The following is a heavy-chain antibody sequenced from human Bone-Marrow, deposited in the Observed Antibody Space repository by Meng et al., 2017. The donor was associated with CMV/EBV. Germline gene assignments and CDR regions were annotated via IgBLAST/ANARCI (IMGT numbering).Heavy chain of an antibody. CDR2: INPNSGGT. V-gene: IGHV1-2*02. D-gene: IGHD3-10*01. J-gene: IGHJ6*02. CDR1: VYTFTGYY. CDR3: ARVTGSTMVRGVITKGYGMDV. Sequence: ASVKVSCKASVYTFTGYYMHWVRQAPGQGLEWMGWINPNSGGTNYAQKFQGRVTMTRDTSISTAYMELSRLRSDDTAVYYCARVTGSTMVRGVITKGYGMDVWGQGTTVTVSS.